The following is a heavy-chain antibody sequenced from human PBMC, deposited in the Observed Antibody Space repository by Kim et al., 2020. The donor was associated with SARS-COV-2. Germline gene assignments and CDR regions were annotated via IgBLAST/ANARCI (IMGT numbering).Heavy chain of an antibody. Sequence: SETLSLTCAVYGGSFSGYYWSWIRQPPGKGLEWIGEINHSGSTNYNPSLKSRVTISVDTSKNQFSLKLSSVTAADTAVYYCARGGPPLGPLRRFGEFAKYNWFDPWGQGTLVTVSS. J-gene: IGHJ5*02. D-gene: IGHD3-10*01. CDR2: INHSGST. CDR1: GGSFSGYY. CDR3: ARGGPPLGPLRRFGEFAKYNWFDP. V-gene: IGHV4-34*01.